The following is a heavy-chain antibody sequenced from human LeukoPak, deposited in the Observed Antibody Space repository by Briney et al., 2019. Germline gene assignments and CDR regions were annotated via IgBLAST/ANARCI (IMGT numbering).Heavy chain of an antibody. CDR2: IDRDGSRI. CDR3: VRGNDYGGPHY. CDR1: GFTFSSYW. D-gene: IGHD4-23*01. Sequence: GGSLRLSCAVSGFTFSSYWMHWVRQAPGKGLVWVSRIDRDGSRINYADSVKGRFTISRDNGKNTLFLQMNSLRAEDTAVYYCVRGNDYGGPHYWGQGTLVTVSS. V-gene: IGHV3-74*01. J-gene: IGHJ4*02.